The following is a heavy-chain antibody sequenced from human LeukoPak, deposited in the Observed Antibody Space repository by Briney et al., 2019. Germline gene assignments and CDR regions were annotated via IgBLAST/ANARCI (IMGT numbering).Heavy chain of an antibody. CDR3: ARDQEGFDY. CDR1: GYTFTSDY. Sequence: AASVKVSCKASGYTFTSDYIHWVRQAPGQGLEWMGMIYPRDGSTSYAQKFQGRVTVTRDTSTSTVHRELSGLRSEDTAVYYCARDQEGFDYWGQGTLVTVSS. V-gene: IGHV1-46*01. CDR2: IYPRDGST. J-gene: IGHJ4*02.